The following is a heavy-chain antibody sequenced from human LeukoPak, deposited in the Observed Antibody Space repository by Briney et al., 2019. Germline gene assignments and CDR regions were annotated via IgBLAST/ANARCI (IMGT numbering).Heavy chain of an antibody. Sequence: PRGSLRLSCAASGFTFDDYGMSWVRQAPGKGLEWVSGINWNGGSTGYADSVKGRFTISRDNAKNSLYLQMNSLRAEDTAVYYCARVISGYEEFDYWGQGTLVTVSS. D-gene: IGHD5-12*01. J-gene: IGHJ4*02. V-gene: IGHV3-20*04. CDR3: ARVISGYEEFDY. CDR2: INWNGGST. CDR1: GFTFDDYG.